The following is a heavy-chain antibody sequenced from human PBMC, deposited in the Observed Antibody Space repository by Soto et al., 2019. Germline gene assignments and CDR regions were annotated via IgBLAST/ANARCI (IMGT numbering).Heavy chain of an antibody. Sequence: QVQLVQSGAEVKKPGSSVMVSCKASGGTFSSYAISWERQAPGQGLEWMGGIIPIFGTANYAQKFQGRVTITADESTSTAYMELSSLRSEDTAVYYCARVLAVDTAMAHGFDYWGQGTLVTVSS. D-gene: IGHD5-18*01. CDR1: GGTFSSYA. V-gene: IGHV1-69*12. CDR3: ARVLAVDTAMAHGFDY. J-gene: IGHJ4*02. CDR2: IIPIFGTA.